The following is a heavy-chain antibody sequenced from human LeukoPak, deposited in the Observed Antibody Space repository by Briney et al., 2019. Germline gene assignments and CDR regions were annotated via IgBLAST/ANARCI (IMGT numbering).Heavy chain of an antibody. Sequence: SETLSLTCTVSGGSIISSSYYWGWIRQPPGKGLEWIGSIYYSGNTDYNPSLKSRVTISVETSKNQFSLKLSSVTAADTAVYYCARNKEGKSLDYWGQGTLVTVSS. V-gene: IGHV4-39*07. J-gene: IGHJ4*02. CDR3: ARNKEGKSLDY. CDR2: IYYSGNT. CDR1: GGSIISSSYY.